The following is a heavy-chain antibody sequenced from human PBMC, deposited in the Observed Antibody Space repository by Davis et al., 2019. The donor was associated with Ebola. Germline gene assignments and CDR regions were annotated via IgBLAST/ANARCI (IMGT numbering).Heavy chain of an antibody. D-gene: IGHD6-6*01. CDR3: VKGWLVHDF. CDR2: IIDSGDRT. Sequence: GESLKIPCSASGFTFSNPGMHWVRQAPGKGLEYVSAIIDSGDRTNYADSVKGRFTISRDNSKDTLYLHMTSLRPEDTAIYYCVKGWLVHDFWGQGTLVTVSA. CDR1: GFTFSNPG. V-gene: IGHV3-64D*08. J-gene: IGHJ4*02.